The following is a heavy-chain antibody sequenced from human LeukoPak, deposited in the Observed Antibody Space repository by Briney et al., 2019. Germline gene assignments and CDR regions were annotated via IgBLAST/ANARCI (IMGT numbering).Heavy chain of an antibody. Sequence: QPGRSLRLSCAASGFTFSIYGMHWVRQAPGKGLEWVAVIWYDGSNKYYADSVKGRFTISRDNSKNTLYLQMNSLRAEDTAVYYCAKSTLNYYDSSGHDAFDIWGQGTMVTVSS. D-gene: IGHD3-22*01. CDR1: GFTFSIYG. J-gene: IGHJ3*02. CDR2: IWYDGSNK. V-gene: IGHV3-33*06. CDR3: AKSTLNYYDSSGHDAFDI.